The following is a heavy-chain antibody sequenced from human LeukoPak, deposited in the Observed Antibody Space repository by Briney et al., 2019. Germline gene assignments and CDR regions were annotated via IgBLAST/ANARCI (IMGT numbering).Heavy chain of an antibody. CDR3: ARQASTITMVRGVINYYYYGMDV. V-gene: IGHV5-51*01. CDR1: GYSFTSYW. D-gene: IGHD3-10*01. J-gene: IGHJ6*02. CDR2: IYPGDSDT. Sequence: GESLKISCKGSGYSFTSYWIGWVRQMPGKGLEWMGIIYPGDSDTRYSPSFQGQVTISADKSISTAYLQWSSLKASDTPMYYCARQASTITMVRGVINYYYYGMDVWGQGTTVTVSS.